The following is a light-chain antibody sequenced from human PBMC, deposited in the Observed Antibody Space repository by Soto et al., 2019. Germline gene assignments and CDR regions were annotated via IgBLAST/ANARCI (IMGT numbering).Light chain of an antibody. CDR3: IQATLLPFT. Sequence: EIVMTQSPLPSPVTLGQPASISCRSSQSLGHSDGYTYLSWLQQRPGQPPRLLMYKISNRVSGVPDRVSGSGAWTNFTLKISRVEEHECGFDYCIQATLLPFTFGGRTKVDI. J-gene: IGKJ4*01. V-gene: IGKV2-24*01. CDR1: QSLGHSDGYTY. CDR2: KIS.